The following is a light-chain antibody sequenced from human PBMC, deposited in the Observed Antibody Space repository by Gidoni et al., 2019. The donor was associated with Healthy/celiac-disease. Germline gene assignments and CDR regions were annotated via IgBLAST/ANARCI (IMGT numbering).Light chain of an antibody. V-gene: IGKV1-33*01. Sequence: DIQMTQSPSSLSASVGDRVTSTCQASQDISNYLNWYQQKPGVPSRFSGSGSGTDFTFTNRSLQPGDIATYYCQQYDKLPITFGGGTKVEIK. CDR1: QDISNY. CDR3: QQYDKLPIT. J-gene: IGKJ4*01.